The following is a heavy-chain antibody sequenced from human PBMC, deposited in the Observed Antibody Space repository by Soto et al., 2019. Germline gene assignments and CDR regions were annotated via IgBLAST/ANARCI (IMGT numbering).Heavy chain of an antibody. CDR1: GYTFTSYD. V-gene: IGHV1-3*01. D-gene: IGHD1-26*01. CDR3: ASVERSSLYYYYYGMDV. CDR2: INAGNGNP. Sequence: QVPLVQSGAEVKKPGASVKVSCKASGYTFTSYDMHWVRQAPGQRLAWMGWINAGNGNPKYSQKFQGRVTITRDKAASTADMELSSLSSEDTAVYYCASVERSSLYYYYYGMDVWGQGTTVTVSS. J-gene: IGHJ6*02.